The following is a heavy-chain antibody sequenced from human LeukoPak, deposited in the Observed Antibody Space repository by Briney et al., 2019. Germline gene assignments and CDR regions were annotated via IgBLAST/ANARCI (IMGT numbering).Heavy chain of an antibody. V-gene: IGHV3-53*05. Sequence: GGSLRLSCAASGFTVSSNYMNWVRQAPGKGLEWVSIIYSGDNMYSADSVKGRFTISRDNSKNTLYLQMNSLRAEDTAVYYCAKDRFDYGDPELDYWGQGTLVTVSS. CDR3: AKDRFDYGDPELDY. CDR2: IYSGDNM. CDR1: GFTVSSNY. J-gene: IGHJ4*02. D-gene: IGHD4-17*01.